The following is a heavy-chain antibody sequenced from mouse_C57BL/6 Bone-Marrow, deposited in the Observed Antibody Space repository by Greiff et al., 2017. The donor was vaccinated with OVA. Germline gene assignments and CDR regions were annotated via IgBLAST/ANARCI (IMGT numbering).Heavy chain of an antibody. CDR2: IRSKSNNYAT. V-gene: IGHV10-1*01. Sequence: EVKLMESGGGLVQPKGSLKLSCAASGFSFNTYAMNWVRQAPGKGLEWVARIRSKSNNYATYYADSVKDRFTISRDDSESMLYLQMNNLKTEDTAMYYCVRRHPHFLMDYWGQGTSVTVSS. CDR1: GFSFNTYA. J-gene: IGHJ4*01. CDR3: VRRHPHFLMDY.